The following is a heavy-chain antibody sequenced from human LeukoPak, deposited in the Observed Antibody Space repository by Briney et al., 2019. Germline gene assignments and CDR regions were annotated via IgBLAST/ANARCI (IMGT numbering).Heavy chain of an antibody. CDR1: GGSFSGYY. V-gene: IGHV4-34*01. J-gene: IGHJ5*02. CDR3: ATDSYDYT. D-gene: IGHD4-11*01. CDR2: INHSGST. Sequence: PSETLSLTCAVYGGSFSGYYWSWIRQPPGKGLEWIGEINHSGSTNYNPSLKSRVTISVDTSKNQFSLKLSSVTAADTAVYYCATDSYDYTWGQGTLVTVSS.